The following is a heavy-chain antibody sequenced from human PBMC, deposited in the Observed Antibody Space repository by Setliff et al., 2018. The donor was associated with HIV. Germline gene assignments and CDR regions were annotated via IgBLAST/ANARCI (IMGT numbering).Heavy chain of an antibody. J-gene: IGHJ3*01. V-gene: IGHV4-31*03. CDR2: IFYTGTT. CDR3: AREGGPRTPRTDAFDF. D-gene: IGHD3-16*01. CDR1: GGSIRNAGHC. Sequence: SETLSLTCTVSGGSIRNAGHCWSWIRQRPGRGLEWIGYIFYTGTTYYNPSLKSRVTISVDASNNQFSLRLTSVTAADTAMYFCAREGGPRTPRTDAFDFWGQGTMVTVSS.